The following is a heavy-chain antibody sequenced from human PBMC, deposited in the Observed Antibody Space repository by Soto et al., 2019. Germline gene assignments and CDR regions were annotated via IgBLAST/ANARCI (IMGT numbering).Heavy chain of an antibody. CDR1: GGSFSGHY. CDR3: ARAYGMDV. J-gene: IGHJ6*02. Sequence: QVQLQQWGAGLLKPSETLSLTCAVYGGSFSGHYWNWIRQPPGKGLEWIGEVNHTGSANYNPSLKSRVTIAVDPPKNQFSLRLRSVTAADTAVYYCARAYGMDVWGQGTTVTVPS. CDR2: VNHTGSA. V-gene: IGHV4-34*01.